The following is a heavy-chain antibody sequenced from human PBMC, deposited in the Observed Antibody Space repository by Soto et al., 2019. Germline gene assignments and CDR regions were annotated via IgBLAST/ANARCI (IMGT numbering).Heavy chain of an antibody. CDR1: GFTFSHYV. CDR2: ISGSGSSV. D-gene: IGHD3-10*01. Sequence: PGESLKISCAASGFTFSHYVLSWVRQAPGRGLEWVSSISGSGSSVYLADSVRGRFTMSRDLSRNTVSLQMNRLRAEDTAIYYCAKVRASYLSASYFYYGLDVWGQGTTVTVSS. CDR3: AKVRASYLSASYFYYGLDV. J-gene: IGHJ6*02. V-gene: IGHV3-23*01.